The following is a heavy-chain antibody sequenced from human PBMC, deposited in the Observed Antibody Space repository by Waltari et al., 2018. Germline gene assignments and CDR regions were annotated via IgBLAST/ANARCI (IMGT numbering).Heavy chain of an antibody. CDR3: AREVLSIAARDYYYYGMDV. V-gene: IGHV1-69*05. CDR1: GGTFSSYA. D-gene: IGHD6-6*01. J-gene: IGHJ6*02. Sequence: QVQLVQSGAEVKKPGSSVKVSCKASGGTFSSYAISWVRQAPGQGLEWMGGIIPIFGTANYAQKFQGRVTITTDESTSTAYMELSSLRSEDTAVYYCAREVLSIAARDYYYYGMDVWGQGTTVTVSS. CDR2: IIPIFGTA.